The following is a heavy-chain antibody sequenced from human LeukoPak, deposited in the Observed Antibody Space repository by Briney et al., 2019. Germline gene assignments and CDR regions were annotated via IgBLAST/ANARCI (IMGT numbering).Heavy chain of an antibody. CDR1: GFTFNSYG. J-gene: IGHJ4*02. D-gene: IGHD4-17*01. CDR2: VSYDGSKK. CDR3: AKEYGDYTYYFDY. V-gene: IGHV3-30*18. Sequence: GGSLRLSCAASGFTFNSYGMHWVRQAPGKGLEWVAVVSYDGSKKYYADSVKGRFTISRDNSKNTLYLQMNSLRAEDTAIYYCAKEYGDYTYYFDYWGQGTLVTVSS.